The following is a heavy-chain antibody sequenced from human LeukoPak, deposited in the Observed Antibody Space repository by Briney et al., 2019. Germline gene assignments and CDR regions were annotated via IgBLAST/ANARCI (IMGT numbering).Heavy chain of an antibody. CDR2: ISAYNDDN. Sequence: ASVKVSCKSSGYMLSNYGSNWVRQAPGQALECMGWISAYNDDNNYAQHFKGTLTMTTEQSKNTAYMEMRSLGSDDTAVYYCARVGSPDSENSGWKHFMDYWGQGTMVTVSS. CDR3: ARVGSPDSENSGWKHFMDY. J-gene: IGHJ4*02. D-gene: IGHD6-19*01. V-gene: IGHV1-18*01. CDR1: GYMLSNYG.